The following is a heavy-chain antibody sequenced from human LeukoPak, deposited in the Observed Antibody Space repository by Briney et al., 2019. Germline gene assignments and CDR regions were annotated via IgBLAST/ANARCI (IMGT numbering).Heavy chain of an antibody. D-gene: IGHD4-17*01. CDR2: FDPEDGET. V-gene: IGHV1-24*01. J-gene: IGHJ4*02. CDR1: GYTLTELS. CDR3: ATGPRGGDLYYFDY. Sequence: GASVKVSCKVSGYTLTELSMHWVRQAPGKGLEWMGGFDPEDGETIYAQKFQGRVTMTEDTSTDTAYMELSSLRSEDTAVYYCATGPRGGDLYYFDYRGQGTLVTVSS.